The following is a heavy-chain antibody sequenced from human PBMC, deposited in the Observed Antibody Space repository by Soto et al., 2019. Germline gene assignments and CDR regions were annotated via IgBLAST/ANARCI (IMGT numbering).Heavy chain of an antibody. CDR2: IYYSGST. J-gene: IGHJ5*02. CDR3: ARDPGYFDWLKPTSSGWFDP. D-gene: IGHD3-9*01. V-gene: IGHV4-59*01. Sequence: SETLSLTCTVSGGSISSYYWSWIRQPPGKGLEWIGYIYYSGSTNYNPSLKSRVTISVDTSKNQFSLELSSVTAADTAVYYGARDPGYFDWLKPTSSGWFDPWGQGTLVTVSS. CDR1: GGSISSYY.